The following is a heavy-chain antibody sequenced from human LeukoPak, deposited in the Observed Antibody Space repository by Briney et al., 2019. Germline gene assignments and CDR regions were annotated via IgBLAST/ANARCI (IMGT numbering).Heavy chain of an antibody. Sequence: SQTLSLTCTVSGGSISSGGYYWSWIRQHPGKGLEWIGYIYYSGSTYYNPSLKSRVTISVDTSKNQFSLKLSSVTAADTAVYYCARARGCSYGPDGGAHASEIDYWGQGTLVTVSS. CDR3: ARARGCSYGPDGGAHASEIDY. CDR2: IYYSGST. D-gene: IGHD5-18*01. CDR1: GGSISSGGYY. V-gene: IGHV4-31*03. J-gene: IGHJ4*02.